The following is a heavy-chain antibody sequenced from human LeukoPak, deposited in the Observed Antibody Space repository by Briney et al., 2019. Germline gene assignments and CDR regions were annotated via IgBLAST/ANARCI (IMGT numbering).Heavy chain of an antibody. J-gene: IGHJ6*02. CDR3: ARADHRDYTFYHYYGMDV. V-gene: IGHV4-34*01. CDR1: GGSFSAYY. CDR2: IDHRGRT. D-gene: IGHD4-17*01. Sequence: SETLSLTCAVYGGSFSAYYWRWTWVRQPPGKGLEWIVEIDHRGRTDYNPSLKSRVTISVDTSKNQFSLKLTSMTAADTAVYYCARADHRDYTFYHYYGMDVWGQGTTVTVSS.